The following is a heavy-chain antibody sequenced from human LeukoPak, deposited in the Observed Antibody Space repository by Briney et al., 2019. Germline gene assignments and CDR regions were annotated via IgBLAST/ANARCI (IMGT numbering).Heavy chain of an antibody. CDR2: IYTSGST. CDR1: GGSISSGSYY. CDR3: ARARGYSYVYPFDY. J-gene: IGHJ4*02. Sequence: SQTLSLTCPVSGGSISSGSYYWSWIRQPAGKGLEWIGRIYTSGSTNYNPSLKSRVTISVDTSKNQFSLKLSSVTAADTAVYYCARARGYSYVYPFDYWGQETLVPVSS. D-gene: IGHD5-18*01. V-gene: IGHV4-61*02.